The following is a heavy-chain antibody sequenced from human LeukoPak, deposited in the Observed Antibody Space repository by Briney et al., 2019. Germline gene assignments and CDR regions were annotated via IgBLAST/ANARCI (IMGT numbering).Heavy chain of an antibody. V-gene: IGHV4-4*02. Sequence: SETLSLTCAVSGGSISSNDWWSWVRQPPGKGLEWIGEIYHHGATNYNPSLKSRVTISVDTTKNQFSLRLSSVTAADTAVYYCARHGSCGSTSCKRYFDYWGQGNLVTVSS. J-gene: IGHJ4*02. CDR1: GGSISSNDW. D-gene: IGHD2-2*03. CDR3: ARHGSCGSTSCKRYFDY. CDR2: IYHHGAT.